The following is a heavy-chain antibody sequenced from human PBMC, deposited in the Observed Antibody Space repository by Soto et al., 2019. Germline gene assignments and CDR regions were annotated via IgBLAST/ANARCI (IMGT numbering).Heavy chain of an antibody. D-gene: IGHD3-22*01. CDR2: ISGGGSTT. J-gene: IGHJ3*01. CDR1: GFSFNNHA. CDR3: AKDRLMLSMVVVGAFDF. Sequence: EVQLLESGGGLVQPGGSLRLSCAASGFSFNNHAMTWVRQAPGKGLEWVSGISGGGSTTHYADSVKGRFTISRDNSKDTLYLQMNSLRADDTAVYFCAKDRLMLSMVVVGAFDFWGLGTMVTVSS. V-gene: IGHV3-23*01.